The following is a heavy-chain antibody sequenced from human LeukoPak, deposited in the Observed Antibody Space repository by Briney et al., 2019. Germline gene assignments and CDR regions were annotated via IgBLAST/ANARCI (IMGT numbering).Heavy chain of an antibody. Sequence: GESLQISCKGSGSSFTSYWIGWVRPMPGKGLEWMGIIYPGDSDTRYSPSFQGQVTISADKSISTAYLQWSSLKASYTAMYYCARRSRLSGYPADYWGQGTLVTVSS. CDR1: GSSFTSYW. CDR3: ARRSRLSGYPADY. CDR2: IYPGDSDT. J-gene: IGHJ4*02. V-gene: IGHV5-51*01. D-gene: IGHD3-9*01.